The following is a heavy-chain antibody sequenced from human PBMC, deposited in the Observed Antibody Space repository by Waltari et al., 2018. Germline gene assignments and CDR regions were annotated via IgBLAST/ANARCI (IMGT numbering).Heavy chain of an antibody. CDR3: ARAHGVVRVNWFDP. V-gene: IGHV4-31*01. CDR1: GGSISSGNYY. J-gene: IGHJ5*02. Sequence: QVQLQESGPGLVKPSQTLSLTCTVSGGSISSGNYYWSWIRQHPVKGLEWIGYIAYSGGTYYPPSLKRQVTISVDRSKNQFSLHLSSVTAADTAVYYCARAHGVVRVNWFDPWGQGTLVTVSS. CDR2: IAYSGGT. D-gene: IGHD2-21*01.